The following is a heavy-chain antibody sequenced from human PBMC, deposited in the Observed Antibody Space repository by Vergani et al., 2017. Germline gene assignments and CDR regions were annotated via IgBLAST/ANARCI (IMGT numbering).Heavy chain of an antibody. V-gene: IGHV3-21*01. D-gene: IGHD1-1*01. Sequence: EVQLVESGGGLVKPGGSLRLSCAASGFTFSSYSLNWVRQAPGKGLEWVSSISSISSYIYYADSVKGRFTIARDNDKNSLYLQMNSLRTEDTAVYYCATKSCGTPGCQIGYFREWGQGTLVTVSS. CDR2: ISSISSYI. J-gene: IGHJ1*01. CDR1: GFTFSSYS. CDR3: ATKSCGTPGCQIGYFRE.